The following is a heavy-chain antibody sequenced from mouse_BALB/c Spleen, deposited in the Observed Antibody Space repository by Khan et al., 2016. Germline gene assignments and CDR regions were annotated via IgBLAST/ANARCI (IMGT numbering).Heavy chain of an antibody. D-gene: IGHD1-1*01. J-gene: IGHJ3*01. CDR1: GYSFIDYN. CDR3: AKDYYGSSYVTLFAY. V-gene: IGHV1S135*01. Sequence: EVELVESGPELVKPGASVKVSCKASGYSFIDYNMYWVKQSHGKSLEWIGYIDPYNGGNNYNQKFKDKATLTVDKSSSTAFMHLNSLTSEDSAVYYCAKDYYGSSYVTLFAYWGQGTLVTVSA. CDR2: IDPYNGGN.